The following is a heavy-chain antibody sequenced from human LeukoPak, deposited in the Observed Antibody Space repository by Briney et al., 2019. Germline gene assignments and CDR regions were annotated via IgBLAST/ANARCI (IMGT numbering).Heavy chain of an antibody. J-gene: IGHJ4*02. CDR3: AKGYCSSTSCYVDY. V-gene: IGHV3-30*18. D-gene: IGHD2-2*01. Sequence: PGGSLRLSCAASGFTFSSYGMHWVRQAPGKGLEWVAVIPYDGSNKYYADSVKGRFTISRDNSKNTLYLQMNSLRAEDTAVYYCAKGYCSSTSCYVDYWGQGTLVTVSS. CDR1: GFTFSSYG. CDR2: IPYDGSNK.